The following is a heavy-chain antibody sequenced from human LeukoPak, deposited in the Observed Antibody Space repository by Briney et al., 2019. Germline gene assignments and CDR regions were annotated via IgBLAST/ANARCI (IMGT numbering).Heavy chain of an antibody. V-gene: IGHV4-34*01. D-gene: IGHD3-3*01. CDR3: AKDSGGTFGFLEWFGY. CDR1: GGSFSGYY. CDR2: INHSGST. Sequence: SETLSLTCAVYGGSFSGYYWSWIRQPPGKGLEWIGEINHSGSTNYNPSLKSRVTISVDTSKNQFSLKLSSVTAADTAVYYCAKDSGGTFGFLEWFGYWGQGTLVTVSS. J-gene: IGHJ4*02.